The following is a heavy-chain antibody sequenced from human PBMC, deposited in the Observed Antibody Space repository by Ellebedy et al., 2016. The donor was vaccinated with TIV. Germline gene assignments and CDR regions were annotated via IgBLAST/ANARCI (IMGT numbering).Heavy chain of an antibody. CDR3: GQVFRFLGWFDP. Sequence: SETLSLTCTVSGGSISSSDYYWGWIRQPPGRGLEWIGSIYYSGSPYYNPSLKSRVTISVDTSKNQFSLKLNSVSAADTAVYYCGQVFRFLGWFDPWGQGTLVTVSS. CDR1: GGSISSSDYY. J-gene: IGHJ5*02. V-gene: IGHV4-39*07. CDR2: IYYSGSP. D-gene: IGHD3-3*01.